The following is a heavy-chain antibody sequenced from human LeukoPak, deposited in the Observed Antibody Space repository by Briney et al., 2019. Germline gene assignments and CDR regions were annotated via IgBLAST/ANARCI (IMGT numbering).Heavy chain of an antibody. CDR3: ARGESYRFDY. J-gene: IGHJ4*02. Sequence: GGSLRLSCVVSGFTFSSYAVHWVRQAPGKGLEWVAVISYDGSKKYYADSVEGRFTISRDNSKNTLWLQINSLTIEDTAVYYCARGESYRFDYWGQGILVTVSS. V-gene: IGHV3-30*04. CDR1: GFTFSSYA. D-gene: IGHD1-26*01. CDR2: ISYDGSKK.